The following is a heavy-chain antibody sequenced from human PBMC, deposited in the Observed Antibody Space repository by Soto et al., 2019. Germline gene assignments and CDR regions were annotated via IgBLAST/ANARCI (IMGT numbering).Heavy chain of an antibody. D-gene: IGHD4-4*01. Sequence: GGSLRLSCAASGFTFSSYGMHWVRQAPGKGLEWVAVISYDGSNKYYADSVKGRFTISRDNSKNTLYLQMNSLRAEDTAVYYCAKGGSNYELYYYYYMDVGGKGTRVTVPS. V-gene: IGHV3-30*18. J-gene: IGHJ6*03. CDR2: ISYDGSNK. CDR3: AKGGSNYELYYYYYMDV. CDR1: GFTFSSYG.